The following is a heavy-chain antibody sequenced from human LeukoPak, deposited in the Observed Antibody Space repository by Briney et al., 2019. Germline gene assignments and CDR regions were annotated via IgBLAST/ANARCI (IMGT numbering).Heavy chain of an antibody. CDR3: GRVVYNARCPGLY. D-gene: IGHD1-1*01. CDR2: VCSSSYYI. J-gene: IGHJ1*01. CDR1: GFTFSSHD. V-gene: IGHV3-21*01. Sequence: GGSLRLSCPGSGFTFSSHDMDWVRQAPGKGLEWVSSVCSSSYYIYYADSVKGRFTISRDDAKNSLYLQMSILRDDDTAVYYLGRVVYNARCPGLYWGQGDLVTVSS.